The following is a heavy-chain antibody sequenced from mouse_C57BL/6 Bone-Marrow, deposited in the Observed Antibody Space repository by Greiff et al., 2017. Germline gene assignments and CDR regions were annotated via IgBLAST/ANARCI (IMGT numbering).Heavy chain of an antibody. J-gene: IGHJ2*01. CDR1: GYTFTSYW. D-gene: IGHD2-2*01. Sequence: VQLQQPGAELVKPGASVKMSCKASGYTFTSYWITWVKQRPGQGLEWIGDLYPGSGSTNYNEKFKSKAPLTVDTSSSTAYMQLSSLTSEDAAVYYCARGVMTVFDYWGQGTTLTVSS. CDR3: ARGVMTVFDY. CDR2: LYPGSGST. V-gene: IGHV1-55*01.